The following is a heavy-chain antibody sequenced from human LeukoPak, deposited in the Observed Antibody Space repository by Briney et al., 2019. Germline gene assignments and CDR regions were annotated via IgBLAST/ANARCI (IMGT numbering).Heavy chain of an antibody. Sequence: PSETLSLTCTVSGGSISSSSYYWSWIRQPPGKRLEWIGEINHSGSTNYNPSLKSRVTISVDTSKNQFSLKLSSVTAADTAVYYCARRGKRITMVRGVLNWFDPWGQGTLVTVSS. D-gene: IGHD3-10*01. CDR2: INHSGST. V-gene: IGHV4-39*07. CDR1: GGSISSSSYY. CDR3: ARRGKRITMVRGVLNWFDP. J-gene: IGHJ5*02.